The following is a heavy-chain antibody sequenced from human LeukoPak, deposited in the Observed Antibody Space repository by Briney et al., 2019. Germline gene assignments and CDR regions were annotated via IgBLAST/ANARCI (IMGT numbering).Heavy chain of an antibody. V-gene: IGHV3-23*01. CDR1: GFTFSGYA. CDR3: AKGGDYEPFDY. Sequence: GGSLRLSCAASGFTFSGYAMSWVRQAPGKGLEWVSAISGSGGSTYYADSVKGRFTISRDNSKNTLYLQMDSLRAEDTAVYYCAKGGDYEPFDYWGQGTLVTVSS. D-gene: IGHD4-17*01. CDR2: ISGSGGST. J-gene: IGHJ4*02.